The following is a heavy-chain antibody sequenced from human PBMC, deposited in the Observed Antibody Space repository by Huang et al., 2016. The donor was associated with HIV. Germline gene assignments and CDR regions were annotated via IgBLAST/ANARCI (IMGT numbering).Heavy chain of an antibody. Sequence: QVQLQQWGAGLLKPSETLSLTCAVYGGSFRGYYWSWLRQSPGKGLEWLGEINHSGSTNYNPTLKSRLNISVDTSKNQFSLKLSSVTAADTAVYYCARERMMSWLDDHDAFDIWGQGTMVTVSS. CDR3: ARERMMSWLDDHDAFDI. CDR2: INHSGST. J-gene: IGHJ3*02. CDR1: GGSFRGYY. V-gene: IGHV4-34*01. D-gene: IGHD1-1*01.